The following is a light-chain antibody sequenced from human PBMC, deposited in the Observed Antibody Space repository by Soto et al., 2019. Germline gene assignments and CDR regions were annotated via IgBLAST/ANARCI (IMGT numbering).Light chain of an antibody. CDR1: QSVSSY. V-gene: IGKV3-11*01. Sequence: ELVLTQSPATLSLSPGERATLSCRASQSVSSYLAWYQQKPGQAPRLLMYEASNRATGIPARFSGGGSGTDFTLTISSLEPEDFAVYYCQQRSDWPWTFGQGTKVDI. CDR3: QQRSDWPWT. CDR2: EAS. J-gene: IGKJ1*01.